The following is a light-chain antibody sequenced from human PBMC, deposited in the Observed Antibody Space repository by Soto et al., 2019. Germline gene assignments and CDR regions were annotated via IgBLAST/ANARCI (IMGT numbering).Light chain of an antibody. CDR3: SSYAASNNFYFV. J-gene: IGLJ3*02. CDR2: EVT. V-gene: IGLV2-8*01. CDR1: SSDVGGYNY. Sequence: QSALTQPPSASGSPGQSVTISCTGTSSDVGGYNYVSWYQQYPGRAPKLMIYEVTKRPSGVPDRFSCSKSGNTASLTVSGLQAEDEAEYYCSSYAASNNFYFVFGGGTKLTVL.